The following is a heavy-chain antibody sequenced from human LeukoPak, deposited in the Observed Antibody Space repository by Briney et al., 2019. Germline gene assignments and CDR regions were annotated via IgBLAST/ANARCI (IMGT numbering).Heavy chain of an antibody. CDR2: ISYSGST. CDR1: GGSITTNYY. D-gene: IGHD6-19*01. V-gene: IGHV4-39*07. Sequence: SETLSLTCIVSGGSITTNYYWGWIRQPPGKGLEWIGSISYSGSTYYNPSLKSRVTISVDTSKNQFSLKLSSVTAADTAVYYCARVARIAVAGPHYGMDVWGQGTTVTVSS. J-gene: IGHJ6*02. CDR3: ARVARIAVAGPHYGMDV.